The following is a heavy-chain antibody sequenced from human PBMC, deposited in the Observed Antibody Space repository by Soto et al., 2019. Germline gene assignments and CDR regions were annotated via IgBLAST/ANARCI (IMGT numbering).Heavy chain of an antibody. D-gene: IGHD6-19*01. CDR1: GFTFSSYA. J-gene: IGHJ4*02. V-gene: IGHV3-23*01. Sequence: EVQLLESGGGLVQPGGSLRLSCAASGFTFSSYAMSWVRQAPGKGLEWVSVISGSGGSTYYADSVKGRFTISRDKSKKTLYLQVNSLRAEDTAVYYCASRSSGWYLDYWGQGALVTVSS. CDR3: ASRSSGWYLDY. CDR2: ISGSGGST.